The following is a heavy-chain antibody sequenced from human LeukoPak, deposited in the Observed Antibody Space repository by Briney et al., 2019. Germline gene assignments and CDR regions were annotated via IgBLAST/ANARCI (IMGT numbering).Heavy chain of an antibody. V-gene: IGHV2-5*01. CDR1: GISLSTSGVG. D-gene: IGHD2-15*01. J-gene: IGHJ6*02. CDR3: AHRYCSGGSCYYYYGVDV. Sequence: SGPTLVNPTQTLTLTCTFSGISLSTSGVGVGWIRQPPGKALEWLALIFWNDEKRYSTSLNGRLTITKDTSKNQVVLTMTNMDPVDTATYYCAHRYCSGGSCYYYYGVDVWGQGTTVTVSS. CDR2: IFWNDEK.